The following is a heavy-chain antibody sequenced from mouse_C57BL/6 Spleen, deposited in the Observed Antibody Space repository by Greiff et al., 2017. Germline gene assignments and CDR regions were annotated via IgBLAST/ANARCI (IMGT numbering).Heavy chain of an antibody. Sequence: VQRVESGPELVKPGASVKISCKASGYTFTDYYINWVKQRPGQGLEWIGWIFPGSGSTYYNEKFKGKATLTVDKSSSTAYMLLSSLTSEDSAVYFCAPTAQGYYFDYWGQGTTLTVSS. CDR2: IFPGSGST. J-gene: IGHJ2*01. V-gene: IGHV1-75*01. CDR3: APTAQGYYFDY. D-gene: IGHD3-2*02. CDR1: GYTFTDYY.